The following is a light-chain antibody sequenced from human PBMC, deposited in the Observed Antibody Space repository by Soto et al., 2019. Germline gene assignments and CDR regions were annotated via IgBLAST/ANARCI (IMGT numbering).Light chain of an antibody. CDR1: SSDVGGYNY. CDR3: SSYTSSSTPPYV. CDR2: EVS. J-gene: IGLJ1*01. V-gene: IGLV2-14*01. Sequence: QSVLTQPASVSGSPGQSITISCTGTSSDVGGYNYVSWYQQHPGKAPKLMIYEVSNRPSGISNRFSGSKSGNTASLPISGLQAEDEADYYCSSYTSSSTPPYVFGTGTQLTVL.